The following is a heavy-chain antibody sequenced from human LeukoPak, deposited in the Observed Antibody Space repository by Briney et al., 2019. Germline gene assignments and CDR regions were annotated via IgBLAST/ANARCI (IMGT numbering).Heavy chain of an antibody. CDR3: ARDPYCSTTTCSSHSWFDP. V-gene: IGHV3-74*01. Sequence: GGSLRLSCAASGFTFSSYWMHWVRQAPGKGLVWVSRINSDGSSTGYADSVEGRFTISRDNAKNTLYLRMNTLRAEDTAVYYCARDPYCSTTTCSSHSWFDPWGQGALVTVSS. CDR2: INSDGSST. J-gene: IGHJ5*02. D-gene: IGHD2-2*01. CDR1: GFTFSSYW.